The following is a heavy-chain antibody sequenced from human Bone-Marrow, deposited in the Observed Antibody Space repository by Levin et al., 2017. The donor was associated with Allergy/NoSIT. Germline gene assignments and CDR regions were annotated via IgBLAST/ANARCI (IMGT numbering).Heavy chain of an antibody. D-gene: IGHD3-10*01. V-gene: IGHV3-9*01. CDR2: ISWNSGRI. CDR1: GFTYDEYA. CDR3: AKDIFGDPHDGLPYAYSAMDV. Sequence: QSGGSLRLSCAGSGFTYDEYAMHWVRQAPRKGLEWVAGISWNSGRIGYADSVKGRFIISRDNAKNSLYLQMNSLREEDTALYYCAKDIFGDPHDGLPYAYSAMDVWGQGTTVTVSS. J-gene: IGHJ6*02.